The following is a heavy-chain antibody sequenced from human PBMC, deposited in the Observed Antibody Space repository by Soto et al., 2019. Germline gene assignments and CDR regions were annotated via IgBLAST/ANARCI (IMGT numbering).Heavy chain of an antibody. Sequence: GGSLRLSCAASGFTFSSYSMNWVRQAPGKGLEWVSSISSSSSYIYYADSVKGRFTISRDNAKNSLYLQMNSLRAEDTAVYYCARDSKPSIVVVPAAYYYYYGMDVWGQGTTVTVSS. J-gene: IGHJ6*02. CDR1: GFTFSSYS. CDR3: ARDSKPSIVVVPAAYYYYYGMDV. D-gene: IGHD2-2*01. V-gene: IGHV3-21*01. CDR2: ISSSSSYI.